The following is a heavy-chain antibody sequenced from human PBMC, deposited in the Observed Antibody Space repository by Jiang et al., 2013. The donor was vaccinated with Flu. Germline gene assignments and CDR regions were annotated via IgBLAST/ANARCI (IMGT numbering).Heavy chain of an antibody. V-gene: IGHV1-3*03. D-gene: IGHD6-19*01. J-gene: IGHJ1*01. Sequence: GAEVKKPGASVLISCKASGYTFLSYAIHWVRQAPGQRLEWMGWINVGNGNTKYSQEFLGRVTITADESTSTAYMXLSSLRSEDTAVYYCARDLRSSGHTNDWGQGPWSTVSS. CDR3: ARDLRSSGHTND. CDR2: INVGNGNT. CDR1: GYTFLSYA.